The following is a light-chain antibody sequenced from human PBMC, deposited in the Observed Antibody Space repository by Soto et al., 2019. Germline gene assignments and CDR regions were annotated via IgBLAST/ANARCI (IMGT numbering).Light chain of an antibody. CDR2: DAS. Sequence: DIVLTQSPATLSLSPGERAALSCRASQSVSNYLAWYQQKPGQAPRLLIYDASNRATGIPARFSGSGSGTDFTLTISSLEPEDFAVYYCQPRSNWPSFGPGTKVDIK. CDR1: QSVSNY. V-gene: IGKV3-11*01. J-gene: IGKJ3*01. CDR3: QPRSNWPS.